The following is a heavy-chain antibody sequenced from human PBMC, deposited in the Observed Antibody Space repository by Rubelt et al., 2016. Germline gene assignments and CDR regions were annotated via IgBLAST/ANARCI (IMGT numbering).Heavy chain of an antibody. CDR1: GYTFTSYY. Sequence: QVQLVQSGAEVKKPGASVKVSCKASGYTFTSYYMHWVRQAPGQGLEWMGGIIPIFGTANEAQKFQGRVTITADKSTSTAYMELSSLRSEDTAVYYCARDLVGVVITTHDAFDIWGQGTMVTVSS. J-gene: IGHJ3*02. CDR3: ARDLVGVVITTHDAFDI. V-gene: IGHV1-69*06. D-gene: IGHD3-22*01. CDR2: IIPIFGTA.